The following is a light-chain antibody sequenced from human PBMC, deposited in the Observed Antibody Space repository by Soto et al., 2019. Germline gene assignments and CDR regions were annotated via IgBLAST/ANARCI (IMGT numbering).Light chain of an antibody. CDR2: DVI. CDR3: CSYAGNSLWV. J-gene: IGLJ3*02. V-gene: IGLV2-11*01. Sequence: QSALTQPRSVSGSPGQSVTISCTGTSSDVGGSNLVSWYQQHAGRAPKLVIYDVIKRPSGVPDRFSGSKSGNTASLTISGLQVEDAADYYCCSYAGNSLWVFGGGTKVTVL. CDR1: SSDVGGSNL.